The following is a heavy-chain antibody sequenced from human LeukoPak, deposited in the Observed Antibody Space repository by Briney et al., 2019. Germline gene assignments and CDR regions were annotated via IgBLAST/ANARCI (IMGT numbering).Heavy chain of an antibody. J-gene: IGHJ1*01. V-gene: IGHV3-21*01. Sequence: PGGSLRLSCAASGFTFSSYSMNWVRQAPGKGLEWVSSISSSSSYIYYADSVKGRFTISRDNAKNSLYLQMNSLRAEDTAVYYCARPDSGNYPTPPQHWGQGNLVTVSS. CDR1: GFTFSSYS. CDR2: ISSSSSYI. D-gene: IGHD1-26*01. CDR3: ARPDSGNYPTPPQH.